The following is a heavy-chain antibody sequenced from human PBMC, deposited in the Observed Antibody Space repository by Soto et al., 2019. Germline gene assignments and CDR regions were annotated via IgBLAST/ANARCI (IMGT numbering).Heavy chain of an antibody. J-gene: IGHJ6*02. Sequence: GESLKISCKGSGYSFTSYWIGWVRQMPGKGLEWMGIIYPGDSDTRYSPSFQGQVTISADKSISTAYLQWSSLKASDTAMYYCARYGHSSSCEYYYYYGMDVWGQGTTVTVSS. CDR3: ARYGHSSSCEYYYYYGMDV. CDR2: IYPGDSDT. D-gene: IGHD6-6*01. CDR1: GYSFTSYW. V-gene: IGHV5-51*01.